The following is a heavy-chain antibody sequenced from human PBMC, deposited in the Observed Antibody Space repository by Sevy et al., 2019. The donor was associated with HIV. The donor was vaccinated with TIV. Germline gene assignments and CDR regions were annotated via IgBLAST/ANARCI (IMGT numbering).Heavy chain of an antibody. D-gene: IGHD4-17*01. CDR3: ARGRNLPPTTVTTFDYYYGMDV. CDR1: GGSFSGYY. V-gene: IGHV4-34*01. CDR2: INHSGST. Sequence: SETLSLTCAVYGGSFSGYYWSWIRQPPGKGLEWIGEINHSGSTNYNPSLKSRVTISVDTSKNRFSLKLSSVTAADTAVYYCARGRNLPPTTVTTFDYYYGMDVWGQGTTVTVSS. J-gene: IGHJ6*02.